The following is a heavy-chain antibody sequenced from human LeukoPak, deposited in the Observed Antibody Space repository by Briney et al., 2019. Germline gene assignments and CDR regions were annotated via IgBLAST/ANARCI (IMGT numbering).Heavy chain of an antibody. CDR2: ISTYNGNT. D-gene: IGHD6-13*01. Sequence: ASVKVSCMTSGYTFTSYGVSWVRQAPGQGPEWMGWISTYNGNTNYAQNFQGRVTMTTDTSTSTAYMEVRSLRSDDTAVYYCARDLTIAAAGTYGYWGQGTLVAVSS. CDR1: GYTFTSYG. J-gene: IGHJ4*02. V-gene: IGHV1-18*01. CDR3: ARDLTIAAAGTYGY.